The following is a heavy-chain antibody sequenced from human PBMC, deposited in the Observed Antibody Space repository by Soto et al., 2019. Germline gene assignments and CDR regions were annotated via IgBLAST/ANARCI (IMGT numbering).Heavy chain of an antibody. CDR1: GFTFSSYS. D-gene: IGHD5-12*01. J-gene: IGHJ6*03. Sequence: GGSLRLSCAASGFTFSSYSMNWVRQAPGKGLEWVSSISSSSYIYYADSVKGRFTISRDNAKNSLYLQMNSLRAEDTAVYYCARDSDKNIVATHHYYYMDVWGKGTTVTVSS. CDR2: ISSSSYI. V-gene: IGHV3-21*01. CDR3: ARDSDKNIVATHHYYYMDV.